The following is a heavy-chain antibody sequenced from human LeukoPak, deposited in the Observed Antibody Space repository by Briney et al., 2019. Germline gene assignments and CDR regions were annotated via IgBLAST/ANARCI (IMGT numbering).Heavy chain of an antibody. CDR1: GGSISSSSYY. D-gene: IGHD6-19*01. V-gene: IGHV4-39*01. Sequence: SETLSLTCTVSGGSISSSSYYWGWIRQPPGKGLEWIGSIYYSGSTYYNPSLKSRVTISVDTSKNQFSLKLSSVTAADTAVYCCARHAVGYSSGWYYFDYWGQGTLVTVSS. J-gene: IGHJ4*02. CDR2: IYYSGST. CDR3: ARHAVGYSSGWYYFDY.